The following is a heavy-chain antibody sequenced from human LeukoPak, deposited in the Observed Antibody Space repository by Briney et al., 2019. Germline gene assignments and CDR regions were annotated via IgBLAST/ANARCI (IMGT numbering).Heavy chain of an antibody. CDR3: ARDLQPGAFDI. Sequence: SETLSLTCTVSGGSISSSSYYWGWIRQPPGKGPEWIGTIYYSGSTYYNPSLKSRVTISVDTSKNQFSLKLSSVTAADTAVYYCARDLQPGAFDIWGQGTMVTVSS. J-gene: IGHJ3*02. CDR1: GGSISSSSYY. CDR2: IYYSGST. D-gene: IGHD4-11*01. V-gene: IGHV4-39*07.